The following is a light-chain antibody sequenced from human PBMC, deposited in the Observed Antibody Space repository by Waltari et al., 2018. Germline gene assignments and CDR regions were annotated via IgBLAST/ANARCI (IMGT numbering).Light chain of an antibody. Sequence: EIVLTQPPGPLSLSPGERATLSCRASQGVGKYLAWYQQRPGQAPRLLLYHASIRATGIPDRFSGSGSGTDFSLTISRLEPEDFAVYYCQKYDFLPATFGQGTTVEIK. CDR3: QKYDFLPAT. CDR1: QGVGKY. J-gene: IGKJ1*01. V-gene: IGKV3-20*01. CDR2: HAS.